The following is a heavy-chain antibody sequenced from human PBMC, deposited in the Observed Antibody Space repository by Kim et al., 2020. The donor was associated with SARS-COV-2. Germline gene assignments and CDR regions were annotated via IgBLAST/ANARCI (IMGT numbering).Heavy chain of an antibody. V-gene: IGHV3-23*01. Sequence: GGSLRLSCAASGFTFTRYSMNWVRQAPGKGLEWVSDIRNDGGTTYYADSVKGRFTISRDNSNNTVFLQMNSLRVEDTAAYYCAKGGWYDDWGQGTLVTVSS. CDR2: IRNDGGTT. J-gene: IGHJ5*02. CDR1: GFTFTRYS. CDR3: AKGGWYDD.